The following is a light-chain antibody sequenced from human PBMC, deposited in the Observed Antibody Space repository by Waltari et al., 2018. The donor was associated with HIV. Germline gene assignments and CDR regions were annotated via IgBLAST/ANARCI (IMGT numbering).Light chain of an antibody. CDR2: EVS. J-gene: IGLJ2*01. V-gene: IGLV2-14*03. CDR3: SSYMVNNGLV. CDR1: YDDVGGFNF. Sequence: QSVLTQPASVSASPGQSISIPCSGTYDDVGGFNFVYWYQQYAGKAPTVILYEVSKRPSGMPGRFSGSKSGNTASLTIAGLQPGDEADYYCSSYMVNNGLVFGGGTRVTV.